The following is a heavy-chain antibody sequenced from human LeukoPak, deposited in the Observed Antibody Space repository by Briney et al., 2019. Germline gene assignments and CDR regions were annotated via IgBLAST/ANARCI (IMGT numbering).Heavy chain of an antibody. V-gene: IGHV3-48*03. CDR2: ISSSGSTI. Sequence: SGGSLRLSCAASGFTFSSYEMNWVRQAPGKGLEWVSYISSSGSTIYYADSVKGRFTISRDNAKNSLYLQMNSLRAEDTAVYYCARFKLDYYDSSGYNFYYYYMDVWGKGTTVTISS. D-gene: IGHD3-22*01. CDR3: ARFKLDYYDSSGYNFYYYYMDV. CDR1: GFTFSSYE. J-gene: IGHJ6*03.